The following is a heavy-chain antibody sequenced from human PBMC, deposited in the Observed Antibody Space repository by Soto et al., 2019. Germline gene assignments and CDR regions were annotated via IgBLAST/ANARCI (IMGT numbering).Heavy chain of an antibody. Sequence: SVKVSCKASGDTFNKNGVTWVRQAPGQGLEWMGGIIPIFRSAKYAPKFQGRVTITADASTNTAYMDLRSLRSEDTAVYFCARALGVSYFDSWGQGTLVTVSS. CDR1: GDTFNKNG. J-gene: IGHJ4*02. D-gene: IGHD3-3*01. CDR2: IIPIFRSA. CDR3: ARALGVSYFDS. V-gene: IGHV1-69*13.